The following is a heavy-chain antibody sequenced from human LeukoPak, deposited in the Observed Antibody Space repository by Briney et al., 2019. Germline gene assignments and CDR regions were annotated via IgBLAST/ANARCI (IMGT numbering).Heavy chain of an antibody. Sequence: SQTLSLTCAISGDSGSSNSAAWNWIRQSPSRGLESMGRTYYRSKWYNDYAVSVNSRITINTDTSKNQFTLQLTSVTAEDTAVYDWARVRSIGWYYDCCGRSTLVAVSS. V-gene: IGHV6-1*01. CDR1: GDSGSSNSAA. D-gene: IGHD2-21*01. CDR2: TYYRSKWYN. J-gene: IGHJ2*01. CDR3: ARVRSIGWYYDC.